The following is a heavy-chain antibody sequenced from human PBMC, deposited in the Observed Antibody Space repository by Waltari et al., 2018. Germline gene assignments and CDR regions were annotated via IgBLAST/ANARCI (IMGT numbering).Heavy chain of an antibody. CDR3: ARKGSSSWQFDY. CDR2: IYYSGST. J-gene: IGHJ4*02. D-gene: IGHD6-13*01. CDR1: GGSISSRSSY. Sequence: QLQLQESGPGPVKPSETLSLTCTVSGGSISSRSSYWAWIRQPPGKGLEWIGSIYYSGSTYYNPSLKSRVTISVDTSKNQFSLKLSSVTAADTAVYYSARKGSSSWQFDYWGQGTLVTVSS. V-gene: IGHV4-39*01.